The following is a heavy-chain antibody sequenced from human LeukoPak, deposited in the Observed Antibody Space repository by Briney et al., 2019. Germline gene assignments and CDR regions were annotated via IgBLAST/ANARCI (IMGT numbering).Heavy chain of an antibody. D-gene: IGHD3-22*01. CDR3: ATDLIYYDSSGYSPLTY. V-gene: IGHV1-24*01. Sequence: GASVKVSCKVSGYTLTELSMHWVRQAPGKGLEWMGGFDPEDGETIYAQKFQGRVTMTEDTSTDTAYMELSSLRSEDTAVYYCATDLIYYDSSGYSPLTYGGQGTLVTVSS. CDR2: FDPEDGET. CDR1: GYTLTELS. J-gene: IGHJ4*02.